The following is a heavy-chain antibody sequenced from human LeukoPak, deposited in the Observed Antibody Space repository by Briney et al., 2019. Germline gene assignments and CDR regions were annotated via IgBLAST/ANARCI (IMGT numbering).Heavy chain of an antibody. CDR2: INPNSGGT. Sequence: GASVKVSCKASGYTFTGYYMHWVRQAPGQGLEWMGWINPNSGGTNYAQKFQGRVTMTRDTSISTAYMELSRLRSDDTAVYYCARDYMITMVRRATTNWFDPWGQGTLVTVSS. J-gene: IGHJ5*02. CDR3: ARDYMITMVRRATTNWFDP. CDR1: GYTFTGYY. D-gene: IGHD3-10*01. V-gene: IGHV1-2*02.